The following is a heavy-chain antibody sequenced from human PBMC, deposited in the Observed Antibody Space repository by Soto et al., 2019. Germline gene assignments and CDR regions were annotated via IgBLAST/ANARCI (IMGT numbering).Heavy chain of an antibody. D-gene: IGHD1-7*01. Sequence: QVQLVQSGAEVKKPGASVKVSCKASGYTFTSYGISWVRQAPGQGLEWMGRISGYNGNTNYAQKLQGRVTMTTDTSTSTACMELRSLRSDDTAVYYCARDRGYNWNYGWFDPWGQGTLVTVSS. CDR2: ISGYNGNT. CDR1: GYTFTSYG. J-gene: IGHJ5*02. CDR3: ARDRGYNWNYGWFDP. V-gene: IGHV1-18*01.